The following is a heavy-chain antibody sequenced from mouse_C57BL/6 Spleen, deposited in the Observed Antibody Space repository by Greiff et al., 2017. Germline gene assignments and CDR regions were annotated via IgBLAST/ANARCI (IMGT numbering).Heavy chain of an antibody. J-gene: IGHJ2*01. Sequence: QVQLQQSGAELVKPGASVKLSCKASGYTFTSYWMHWVKQRPGQGLEWIGMIHPNSGSTNYNEKFKSKATLTVDKSSSTAYMQLSSLTSEDSAVYYCAFITTVVAKDYWGQGTLSQSPQ. CDR1: GYTFTSYW. CDR2: IHPNSGST. CDR3: AFITTVVAKDY. D-gene: IGHD1-1*01. V-gene: IGHV1-64*01.